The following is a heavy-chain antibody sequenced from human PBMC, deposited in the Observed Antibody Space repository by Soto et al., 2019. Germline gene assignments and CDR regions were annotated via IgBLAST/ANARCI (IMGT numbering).Heavy chain of an antibody. CDR1: GGSFGGYY. V-gene: IGHV4-34*01. Sequence: SETLSLTCAVYGGSFGGYYWSWIRQPPGKGLEWIGEINHSGSTNYNPSLKSRVTISVDTSKNQSSLKLSSVTAADTAVYYCARGQRYFDWLLWAFDYWGQGTLVTVSS. J-gene: IGHJ4*02. D-gene: IGHD3-9*01. CDR2: INHSGST. CDR3: ARGQRYFDWLLWAFDY.